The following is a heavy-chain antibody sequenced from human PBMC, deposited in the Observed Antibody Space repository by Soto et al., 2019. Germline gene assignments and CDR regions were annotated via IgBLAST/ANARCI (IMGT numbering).Heavy chain of an antibody. Sequence: EMQLLESGGGLVQPGGSLRLSCAASGFTFSSYAMNWVRQAPGKGLEWVSSLSGSGGSTFYAGSVKGRFTISRDNSKDTLYLQMNSLRAEDTAVYFCAKDSLVLPAWADYWGQGTLVTVSS. CDR2: LSGSGGST. J-gene: IGHJ4*02. CDR1: GFTFSSYA. CDR3: AKDSLVLPAWADY. D-gene: IGHD2-15*01. V-gene: IGHV3-23*01.